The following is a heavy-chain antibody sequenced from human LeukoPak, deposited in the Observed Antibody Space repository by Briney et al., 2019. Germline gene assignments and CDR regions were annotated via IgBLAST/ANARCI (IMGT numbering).Heavy chain of an antibody. D-gene: IGHD3-16*01. Sequence: ASVKVSCKTSGYTFTGYYMHWVRQAPGQGPEWMGRMNPNSGDTNYAQKFQGRVTMTRDTSINTAYMELSSLRSDDTAVYYCVPRGDGGFDYWGQGTLVIVSS. CDR3: VPRGDGGFDY. V-gene: IGHV1-2*06. CDR1: GYTFTGYY. J-gene: IGHJ4*02. CDR2: MNPNSGDT.